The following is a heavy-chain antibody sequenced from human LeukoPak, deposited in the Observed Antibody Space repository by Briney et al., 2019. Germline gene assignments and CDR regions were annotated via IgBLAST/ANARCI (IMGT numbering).Heavy chain of an antibody. D-gene: IGHD6-19*01. V-gene: IGHV4-39*07. CDR1: GDSITGYY. Sequence: SETLSLTCSVSGDSITGYYWGWIRQPPGKGLEWIGNIYYTGNTYYNSSLKSRVTISLDTSKNQFSLKVISMTAADTAVYYCARTLAGYSSGEYYFDYWGQGTLVTVSS. J-gene: IGHJ4*02. CDR2: IYYTGNT. CDR3: ARTLAGYSSGEYYFDY.